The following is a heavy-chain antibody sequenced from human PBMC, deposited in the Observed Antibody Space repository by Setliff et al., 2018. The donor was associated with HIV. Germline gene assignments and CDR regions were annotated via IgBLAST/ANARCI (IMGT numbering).Heavy chain of an antibody. V-gene: IGHV3-30*02. CDR1: RFTFNDYW. Sequence: GGSLRLSCVASRFTFNDYWMAWVRQAPGKGLEWVAFIRYDGSNKYYADSVKGRFTISRDNAKNSLYLQMNSLRAEDTALYYCARGVTMIEGGYYFDYWGQGTLVTVSS. D-gene: IGHD3-22*01. J-gene: IGHJ4*02. CDR2: IRYDGSNK. CDR3: ARGVTMIEGGYYFDY.